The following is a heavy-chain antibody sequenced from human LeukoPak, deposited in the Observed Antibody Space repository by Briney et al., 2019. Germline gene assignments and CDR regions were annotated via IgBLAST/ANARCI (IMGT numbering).Heavy chain of an antibody. Sequence: GGSLRLSCAASGFTFSSHSMNWVRQAPGKGLEWVSYISSSSSTIYYADSVKGRFTISRDNAKNSLYLQMNSLRAEDTAVYYCARVRFTSVNTHGGIYYYDSSGYYYFDYWGQGTLVTVSS. D-gene: IGHD3-22*01. CDR1: GFTFSSHS. CDR2: ISSSSSTI. J-gene: IGHJ4*02. CDR3: ARVRFTSVNTHGGIYYYDSSGYYYFDY. V-gene: IGHV3-48*04.